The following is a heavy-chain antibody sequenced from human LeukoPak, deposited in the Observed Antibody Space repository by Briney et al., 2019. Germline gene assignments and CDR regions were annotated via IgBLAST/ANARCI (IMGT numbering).Heavy chain of an antibody. V-gene: IGHV3-72*01. J-gene: IGHJ4*02. D-gene: IGHD1-26*01. CDR2: ARNKVNSYTT. CDR1: GFTFSDYH. CDR3: TKGSSDY. Sequence: GGSLRLSCAASGFTFSDYHMDWVRQAPGKGLEWVGRARNKVNSYTTEYAASVKGRFTISRDDLKNSLYLQMNSLKTEDTGVYCGTKGSSDYWGQGTLVTVSS.